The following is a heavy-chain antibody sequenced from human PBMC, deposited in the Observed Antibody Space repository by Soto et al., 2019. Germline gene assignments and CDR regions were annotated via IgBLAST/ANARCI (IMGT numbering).Heavy chain of an antibody. CDR2: INHSGST. CDR1: GGSFSGYY. CDR3: ARRGLRFLEWFYYYYGMDV. Sequence: SETLSLTCAVYGGSFSGYYWSRIRQPPGKGLGWIGEINHSGSTNYNPSLKSRVTISVDTSKNQFSLKLSSVTAADTAVYYCARRGLRFLEWFYYYYGMDVWGQGTTVTVSS. D-gene: IGHD3-3*01. J-gene: IGHJ6*02. V-gene: IGHV4-34*01.